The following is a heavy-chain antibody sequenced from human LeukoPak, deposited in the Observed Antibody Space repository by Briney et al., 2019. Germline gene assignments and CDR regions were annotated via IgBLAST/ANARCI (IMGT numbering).Heavy chain of an antibody. Sequence: GESLKISCKGSGYRFASYWIVWVRQMPGKGLEWMGIIYPGDSDTRYRPSFEGQVTISVDKSITTAYLQWSSLEASDTAMYYCARLASGSGSYSNYYFDYWGQGTLVTVSS. CDR1: GYRFASYW. D-gene: IGHD3-10*01. V-gene: IGHV5-51*01. CDR3: ARLASGSGSYSNYYFDY. CDR2: IYPGDSDT. J-gene: IGHJ4*02.